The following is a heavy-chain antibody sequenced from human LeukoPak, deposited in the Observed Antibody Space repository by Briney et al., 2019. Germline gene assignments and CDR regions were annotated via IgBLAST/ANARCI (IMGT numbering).Heavy chain of an antibody. CDR3: ARKVYSSGWYDRDY. CDR1: GYTFTSYG. J-gene: IGHJ4*02. D-gene: IGHD6-19*01. Sequence: ASVKVSCKASGYTFTSYGISWVRQAPGQGLESMGWISAYNGNTNYAQKLQGRVTMTTDTSTSTAYMELRSLRSDDTAVYYCARKVYSSGWYDRDYWGQGTLVTVSS. CDR2: ISAYNGNT. V-gene: IGHV1-18*01.